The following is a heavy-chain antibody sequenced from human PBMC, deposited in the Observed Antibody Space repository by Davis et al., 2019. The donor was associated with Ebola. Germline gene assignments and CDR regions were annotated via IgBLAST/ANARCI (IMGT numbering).Heavy chain of an antibody. CDR2: IYSGGST. Sequence: GGSLRLSCAASGFTFSSYSMNWVRQAPGKGLEWVSVIYSGGSTYYADSVKGRFTISRDNSKNTLYLQMNSLRAEDTAVYYCARVAGGYGDTDYWGQGTLVTVSS. CDR3: ARVAGGYGDTDY. D-gene: IGHD4-17*01. J-gene: IGHJ4*02. CDR1: GFTFSSYS. V-gene: IGHV3-66*01.